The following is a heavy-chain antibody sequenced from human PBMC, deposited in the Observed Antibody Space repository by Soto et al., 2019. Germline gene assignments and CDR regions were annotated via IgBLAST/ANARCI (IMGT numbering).Heavy chain of an antibody. J-gene: IGHJ6*01. CDR2: ISSSGSTI. CDR3: AREAAMITFGVVIVSRGMDV. Sequence: QVQLVASGGGVVKPGGSRRLSCAASGFTFSDYYMSWIRQAPGKGLEWVSYISSSGSTIYYADSVKGRFTISRDNAKNSLYLQNNSLRAEDTAVYYGAREAAMITFGVVIVSRGMDVWGQGTTVTVSS. V-gene: IGHV3-11*01. D-gene: IGHD3-16*02. CDR1: GFTFSDYY.